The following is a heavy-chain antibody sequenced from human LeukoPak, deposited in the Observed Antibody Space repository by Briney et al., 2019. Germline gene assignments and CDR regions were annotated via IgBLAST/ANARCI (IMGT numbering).Heavy chain of an antibody. J-gene: IGHJ3*02. Sequence: GESLKISCKGSGYSFTSYWIGWVRQMPGKGLEWMGIIYPGDSDTRYSPSFQGQITISADKSVSTAYLQWSSLKASDTAMYYCARRHFWSGSDAFDIWGQGTMVTVSS. CDR1: GYSFTSYW. CDR2: IYPGDSDT. D-gene: IGHD3-3*02. V-gene: IGHV5-51*01. CDR3: ARRHFWSGSDAFDI.